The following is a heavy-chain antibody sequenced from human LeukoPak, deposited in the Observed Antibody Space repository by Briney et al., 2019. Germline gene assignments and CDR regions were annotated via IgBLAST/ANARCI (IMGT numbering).Heavy chain of an antibody. Sequence: PSETLSLTCTVSGGSISSYYWSWIRQPPGKGLEWIGYIYYSGSTNYDPSLKSRVTISVDTSKNQFSLKLSSVTAADTAVYYCTRRTLAAVAGTNYYYGMDVWGQGTTVTVSS. V-gene: IGHV4-59*12. J-gene: IGHJ6*02. D-gene: IGHD6-19*01. CDR2: IYYSGST. CDR3: TRRTLAAVAGTNYYYGMDV. CDR1: GGSISSYY.